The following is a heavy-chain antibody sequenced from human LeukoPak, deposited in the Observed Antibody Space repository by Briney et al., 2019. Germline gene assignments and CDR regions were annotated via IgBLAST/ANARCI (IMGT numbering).Heavy chain of an antibody. CDR2: ISAYNGNT. V-gene: IGHV1-18*01. D-gene: IGHD3-3*01. J-gene: IGHJ3*02. CDR3: ATTRGRSGYYAFDI. CDR1: GYTFTSYG. Sequence: GASVKVSCKASGYTFTSYGISWARQAPGQGLEWMGWISAYNGNTNYAQKLQGRVTMTTDTSTSTAYMELRSLRSDDTAVYYCATTRGRSGYYAFDIWGQGTMVTVSS.